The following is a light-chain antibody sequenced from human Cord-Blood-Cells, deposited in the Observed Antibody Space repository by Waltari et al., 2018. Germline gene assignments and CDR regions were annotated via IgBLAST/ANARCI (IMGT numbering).Light chain of an antibody. Sequence: QSSLTQPASVSGSPGQSITISCTGTSSDVGSYNLVPWYQQHPGKALNLMIYEGSQPPSVVYNRFSGSKSGNTASLTISGLQAEDEADYYCCSYAGSSTWVFGGGTKLTVL. CDR1: SSDVGSYNL. CDR3: CSYAGSSTWV. CDR2: EGS. J-gene: IGLJ3*02. V-gene: IGLV2-23*01.